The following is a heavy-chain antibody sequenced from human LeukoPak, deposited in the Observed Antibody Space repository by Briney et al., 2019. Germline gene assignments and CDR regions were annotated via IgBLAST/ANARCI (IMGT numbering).Heavy chain of an antibody. CDR1: GFTSSSYA. D-gene: IGHD2-2*01. V-gene: IGHV3-30*04. J-gene: IGHJ5*02. Sequence: PGGSLRLSCAASGFTSSSYAMHWVRQAPGKGLEWVAVISYDGSNKYYADSVKGRFTISRDNSKNTLYLQMNSLRAEDTAVYYCAGGSHWPAAKESWFDPWGQGTLVTVSS. CDR2: ISYDGSNK. CDR3: AGGSHWPAAKESWFDP.